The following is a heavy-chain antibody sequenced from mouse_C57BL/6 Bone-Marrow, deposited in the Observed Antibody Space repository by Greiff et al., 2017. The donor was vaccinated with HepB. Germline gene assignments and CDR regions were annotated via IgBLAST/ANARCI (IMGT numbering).Heavy chain of an antibody. V-gene: IGHV3-6*01. CDR2: ISYDGSN. CDR1: GYSITSGYY. D-gene: IGHD2-3*01. CDR3: ARGWLLRTAYWYFDV. Sequence: EVQLQQSGPGLVKPSQSLSLTCSVTGYSITSGYYWNWIRQFPGNKLEWMGYISYDGSNNYNPSLKNRISITRDTSKNQFFLKLNSVTTEDTATYYCARGWLLRTAYWYFDVWGTGTTVTVSS. J-gene: IGHJ1*03.